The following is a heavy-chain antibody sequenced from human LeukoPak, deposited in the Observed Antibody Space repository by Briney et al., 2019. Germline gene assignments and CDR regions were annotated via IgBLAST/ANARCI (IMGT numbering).Heavy chain of an antibody. CDR2: ISYDGSNK. V-gene: IGHV3-30*18. D-gene: IGHD4-17*01. CDR3: AKEGYGDYAPFDY. Sequence: GRSLRLSCAASGFTFSSYGMHWVRQAPGKGLEWVAVISYDGSNKYYADSVKGRFTISRDNSKNTLYLQMNSLRAEDTAVYYCAKEGYGDYAPFDYWGQGTLVTVSS. J-gene: IGHJ4*02. CDR1: GFTFSSYG.